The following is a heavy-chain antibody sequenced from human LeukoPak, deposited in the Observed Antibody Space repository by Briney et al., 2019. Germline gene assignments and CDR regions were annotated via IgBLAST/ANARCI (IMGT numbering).Heavy chain of an antibody. D-gene: IGHD5-24*01. CDR3: ARELGDGYNFH. V-gene: IGHV1-8*02. CDR2: MNPNSGNT. Sequence: ASVKVSCKASGYTFTSYGISWVRQAPGQGLEWMGWMNPNSGNTGYAQKFQGRVTMTRNTSISTAYMELSSVTAADTAVYYCARELGDGYNFHWGQGTLVTVSS. CDR1: GYTFTSYG. J-gene: IGHJ4*02.